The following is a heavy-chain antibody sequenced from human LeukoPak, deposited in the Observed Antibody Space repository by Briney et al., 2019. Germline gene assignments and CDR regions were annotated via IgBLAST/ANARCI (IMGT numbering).Heavy chain of an antibody. V-gene: IGHV7-4-1*02. D-gene: IGHD6-19*01. Sequence: ASVTVSFTASGYTFTSYAMNWVRQAPGQGLEWMGWINTNTGNPTYAQGFTGRFVFSLDTSVSTAYLQISSLKAEDTAVYYCARAPQGSSGWSFDYWGQGTLVTVSS. CDR2: INTNTGNP. CDR3: ARAPQGSSGWSFDY. CDR1: GYTFTSYA. J-gene: IGHJ4*02.